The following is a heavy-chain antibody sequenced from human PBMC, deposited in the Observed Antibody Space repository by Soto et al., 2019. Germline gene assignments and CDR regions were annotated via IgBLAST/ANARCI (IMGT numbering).Heavy chain of an antibody. CDR1: GYTFTSYA. V-gene: IGHV1-3*01. CDR2: INAGNGNT. CDR3: ARAIRFLEWLLWSSDAFDI. J-gene: IGHJ3*02. D-gene: IGHD3-3*01. Sequence: ASVKVSCKASGYTFTSYAMHWVRQAPGQRLEWMGWINAGNGNTKYSQKFQGRVTITRDTSASTAYMELSSLRSEDTAVYYCARAIRFLEWLLWSSDAFDIWGQGTMVTFSS.